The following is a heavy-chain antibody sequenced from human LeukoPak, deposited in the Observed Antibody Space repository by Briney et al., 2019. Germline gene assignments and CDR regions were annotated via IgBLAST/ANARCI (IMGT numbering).Heavy chain of an antibody. CDR1: GYSFTSYW. Sequence: GESLKISCKGSGYSFTSYWIGWVRQMPGKGLEWMGIIYPGDSDTRYSPSFQGQVTISADKPISTAYLRWSRLKASDTAMDFWGRHSEILPNHYGMDVWGQGTTVTVSS. CDR3: GRHSEILPNHYGMDV. J-gene: IGHJ6*02. V-gene: IGHV5-51*01. D-gene: IGHD2-15*01. CDR2: IYPGDSDT.